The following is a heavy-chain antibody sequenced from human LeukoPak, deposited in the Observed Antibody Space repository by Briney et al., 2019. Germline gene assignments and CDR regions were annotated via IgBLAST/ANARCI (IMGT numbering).Heavy chain of an antibody. CDR2: ISSSSSYI. CDR1: GFTFSSYS. CDR3: ASSVNFEYCSGGSCYYNWFDP. D-gene: IGHD2-15*01. Sequence: PGGSLRLSCAASGFTFSSYSMNWVRQAPGKGLEWVSSISSSSSYIYYADSVKGRFTISRDNAKNSLYLQMNSLRAEDTAVYYCASSVNFEYCSGGSCYYNWFDPWGQGTLVTVSS. J-gene: IGHJ5*02. V-gene: IGHV3-21*01.